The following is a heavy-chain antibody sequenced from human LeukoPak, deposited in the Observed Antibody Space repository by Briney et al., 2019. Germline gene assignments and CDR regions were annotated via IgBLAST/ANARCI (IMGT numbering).Heavy chain of an antibody. CDR1: GYRFTSSW. V-gene: IGHV5-51*01. J-gene: IGHJ4*02. CDR3: ARQYTSGSIDY. CDR2: IYSGDSDN. Sequence: GESLEISFQGSGYRFTSSWIGRGRPMPGKGLEWMGMIYSGDSDNRYSPSFQGQVTISAAKSISTAYLQWSSLKASDTAMYYCARQYTSGSIDYWGQGALVTVSS. D-gene: IGHD6-19*01.